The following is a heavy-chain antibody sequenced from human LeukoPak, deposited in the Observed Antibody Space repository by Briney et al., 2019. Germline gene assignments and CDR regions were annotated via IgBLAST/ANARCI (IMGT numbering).Heavy chain of an antibody. CDR2: ISYEGINK. V-gene: IGHV3-30*18. Sequence: PGGSLRLSCTASEFTFSSSGMHWVRQAPGEGLEWGAVISYEGINKYYAESVKGRFTISRDNSKKTMYLQMSGLRAEDTAVYYCAKDQLYSYGGWDGFDVWGQGTMVTVSA. J-gene: IGHJ3*01. D-gene: IGHD5-18*01. CDR3: AKDQLYSYGGWDGFDV. CDR1: EFTFSSSG.